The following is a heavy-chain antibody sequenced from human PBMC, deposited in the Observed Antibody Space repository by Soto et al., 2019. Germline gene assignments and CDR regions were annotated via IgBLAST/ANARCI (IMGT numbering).Heavy chain of an antibody. D-gene: IGHD1-26*01. J-gene: IGHJ4*02. CDR2: IYYSGST. Sequence: SETLSLTCTVSGGSISSSSYYWGWIRQPPGKGLEWIGSIYYSGSTYYNPSLKSRVTISVDTSKNHFSLKLSSVTAADTAVYYCASICIVGATNDYWGQGTLVTVSS. CDR3: ASICIVGATNDY. V-gene: IGHV4-39*07. CDR1: GGSISSSSYY.